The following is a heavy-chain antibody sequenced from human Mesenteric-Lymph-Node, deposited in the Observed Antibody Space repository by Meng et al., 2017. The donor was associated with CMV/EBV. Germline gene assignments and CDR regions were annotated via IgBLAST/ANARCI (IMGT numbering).Heavy chain of an antibody. CDR1: GFGFTTFE. CDR2: ISSDGRAK. CDR3: AREGSLLEKDAFDI. J-gene: IGHJ3*02. V-gene: IGHV3-30*03. D-gene: IGHD3-3*01. Sequence: GGSLRLSCAASGFGFTTFEMNWVRQAPGKGLEWVTLISSDGRAKYYADSVKGRFFISRDLSTNTLYLQMNSLRPEDTAIYYCAREGSLLEKDAFDIWGLGTMVTVSS.